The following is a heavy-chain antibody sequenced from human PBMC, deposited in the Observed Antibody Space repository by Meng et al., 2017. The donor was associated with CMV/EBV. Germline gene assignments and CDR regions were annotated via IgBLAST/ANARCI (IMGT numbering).Heavy chain of an antibody. V-gene: IGHV4-39*07. CDR2: IYYSGST. CDR1: GGSISSSSYY. CDR3: ASLAGDY. J-gene: IGHJ4*02. Sequence: QRPLLESGPGLSKPSETLSLTCTFSGGSISSSSYYWGWIRQPPGKGLEWIVSIYYSGSTYYNPSLKSRVTISVDTSKNQFSLKLSSVTAADTAVYYCASLAGDYWGQGTLVTVSS. D-gene: IGHD3-10*01.